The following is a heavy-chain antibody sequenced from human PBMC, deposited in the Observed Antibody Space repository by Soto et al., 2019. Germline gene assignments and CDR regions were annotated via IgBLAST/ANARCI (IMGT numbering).Heavy chain of an antibody. CDR2: IYYSGST. CDR3: ARPRYCSSTSCLGWFDP. V-gene: IGHV4-39*01. D-gene: IGHD2-2*01. Sequence: QLQLQESGPGLVKPSETLSLTCTVSGGSISSSSYYWGWIRQPPGKGLEWIGSIYYSGSTYYNPSLKSRVTISVDTSKNQFSLKLSSVTAADTAVYYCARPRYCSSTSCLGWFDPWGQGTLVTVSS. J-gene: IGHJ5*02. CDR1: GGSISSSSYY.